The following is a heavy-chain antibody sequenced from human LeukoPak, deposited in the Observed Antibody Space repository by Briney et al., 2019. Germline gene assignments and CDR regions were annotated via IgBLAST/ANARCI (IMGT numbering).Heavy chain of an antibody. CDR1: GFTFSDYY. J-gene: IGHJ3*02. Sequence: GGSLRLSCAASGFTFSDYYMSWIRQAPGKGLDWLSYISSSGSTIYYADSVKGRFTISRDNAKNSLYLQMNSLRAEDTAVYYCSKSTYYYDTFVNAFDIWGQGTMVTVSS. D-gene: IGHD3-22*01. CDR2: ISSSGSTI. CDR3: SKSTYYYDTFVNAFDI. V-gene: IGHV3-11*01.